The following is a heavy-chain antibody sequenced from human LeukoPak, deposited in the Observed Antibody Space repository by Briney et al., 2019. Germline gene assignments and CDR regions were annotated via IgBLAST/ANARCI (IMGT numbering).Heavy chain of an antibody. CDR1: GYTFTGYY. V-gene: IGHV1-46*01. CDR3: ARAETGYSSGWYYDY. J-gene: IGHJ4*02. Sequence: ASVKVSCKASGYTFTGYYMHWVRQAPGQGLEWMGIINPSGGSTSYAQKFQGRVTMTRDTSTSTVYMELSSLRSEDTAVYYCARAETGYSSGWYYDYWGQGTLVTVSS. D-gene: IGHD6-19*01. CDR2: INPSGGST.